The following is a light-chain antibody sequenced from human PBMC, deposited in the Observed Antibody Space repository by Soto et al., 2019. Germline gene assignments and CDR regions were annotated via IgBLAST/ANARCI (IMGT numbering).Light chain of an antibody. CDR3: QVRSDWPPFKYT. CDR2: ETS. CDR1: QSVDTM. V-gene: IGKV3-11*01. Sequence: EIVLTQSPAPLSLSAGERVTLSCRSTQSVDTMVAWYQQQVGRTPRLLIYETSSRATGVPARFSGSGSGTDFTLTISRLEPEDVASYFCQVRSDWPPFKYTFGQGTKLEVK. J-gene: IGKJ2*01.